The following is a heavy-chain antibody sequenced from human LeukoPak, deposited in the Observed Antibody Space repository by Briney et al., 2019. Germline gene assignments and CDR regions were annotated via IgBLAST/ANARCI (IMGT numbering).Heavy chain of an antibody. CDR3: ARGRGSSWYYFDY. V-gene: IGHV4-59*12. CDR2: IYYSGST. D-gene: IGHD6-13*01. CDR1: GGSINNYY. J-gene: IGHJ4*02. Sequence: SETLSLTCSVSGGSINNYYWNWIRQPPGKGLEWIGYIYYSGSTNYNPSLKGRVTMSVDTSKNQFSLQLRSVTAADTAVYYCARGRGSSWYYFDYWGQGTLVTVSS.